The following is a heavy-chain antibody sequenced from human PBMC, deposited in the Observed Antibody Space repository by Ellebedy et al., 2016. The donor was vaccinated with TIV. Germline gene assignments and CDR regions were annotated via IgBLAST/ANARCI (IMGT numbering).Heavy chain of an antibody. D-gene: IGHD3-16*01. CDR2: IYNNGAT. CDR1: GFTVSSNY. J-gene: IGHJ6*02. Sequence: GGSLRLSCAASGFTVSSNYMSWVRQAPGKGLEWLSAIYNNGATYYADSVKGRFSISRDSSKNSLYLQMNSLRAGDTAVYYCARHPTLGYGMDVWGQGTTVTVSS. CDR3: ARHPTLGYGMDV. V-gene: IGHV3-66*04.